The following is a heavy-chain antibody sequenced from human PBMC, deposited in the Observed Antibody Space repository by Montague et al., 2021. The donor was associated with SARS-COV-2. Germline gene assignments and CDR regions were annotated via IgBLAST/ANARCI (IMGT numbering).Heavy chain of an antibody. CDR2: IYYSRST. D-gene: IGHD3-22*01. CDR3: ASPTYYYDSSGSDAFDI. Sequence: SETLSLTCTVSGGSISSSSHYWGWIRQPPGKGLEWIGSIYYSRSTYYNPSLKSRVTISVDTSKNQFSLKLSSVTAADTAVYYCASPTYYYDSSGSDAFDIWGQGTMVTVSS. V-gene: IGHV4-39*01. J-gene: IGHJ3*02. CDR1: GGSISSSSHY.